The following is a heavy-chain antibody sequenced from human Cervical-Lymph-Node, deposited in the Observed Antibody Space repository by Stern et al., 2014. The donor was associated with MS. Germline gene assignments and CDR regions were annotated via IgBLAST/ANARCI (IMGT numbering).Heavy chain of an antibody. D-gene: IGHD3-10*01. CDR1: GDIFSTYS. V-gene: IGHV1-69*09. CDR3: ARDLPSAGYGMDV. J-gene: IGHJ6*02. Sequence: VQLVDPGAEVKKPGSSVKVSCKASGDIFSTYSITWVRQAPGQWLEWMGRLIPMFGIANYAQKFQGRLTITADTSTSTAYMELSSLRSEDTAVFYCARDLPSAGYGMDVWGQGTTVTVSS. CDR2: LIPMFGIA.